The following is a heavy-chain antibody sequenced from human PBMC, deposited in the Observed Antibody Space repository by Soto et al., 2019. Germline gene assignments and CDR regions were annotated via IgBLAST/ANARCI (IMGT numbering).Heavy chain of an antibody. V-gene: IGHV1-18*01. D-gene: IGHD1-1*01. CDR1: GYTFTSYG. CDR3: ARGRYGDY. Sequence: QVHLVQSGAEVKKPGASVKVSCKASGYTFTSYGITWVRQAPGQGLEWMGWISAHNGNTDYAQKLQGRVIVTRDTSTSTAYMQLRSLRSDDTAVYYCARGRYGDYWGQGARVTVSS. CDR2: ISAHNGNT. J-gene: IGHJ4*02.